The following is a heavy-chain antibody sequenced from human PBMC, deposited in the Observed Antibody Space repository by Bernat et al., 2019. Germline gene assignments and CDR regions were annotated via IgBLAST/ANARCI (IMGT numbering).Heavy chain of an antibody. D-gene: IGHD5-12*01. J-gene: IGHJ6*02. CDR2: FDPEDGET. CDR3: ATEGGVATATNDPGIDV. CDR1: GYTLTELS. V-gene: IGHV1-24*01. Sequence: QVQLVQSGAEVKKPGASVKVSCKVSGYTLTELSMHWVRQAPGKGLEWMGGFDPEDGETIYAQKFPGKGTMTKDTSTETTYVEQSSLRSEDTAVDYCATEGGVATATNDPGIDVWGQGTTVTVSS.